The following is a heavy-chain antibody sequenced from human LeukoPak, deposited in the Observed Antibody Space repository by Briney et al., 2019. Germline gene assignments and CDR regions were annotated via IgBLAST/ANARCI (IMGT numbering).Heavy chain of an antibody. D-gene: IGHD1-1*01. CDR3: GRDWKLDY. CDR2: ISNDGGDT. CDR1: GFTFNNYP. J-gene: IGHJ4*02. V-gene: IGHV3-23*01. Sequence: GGSLRLSCYTSGFTFNNYPMSWARQAPGKGLEWVSAISNDGGDTKYADSVKGRFTISRDNSRNTLYLQMKSLRVEDTAIYYCGRDWKLDYWGQGSLVTVSS.